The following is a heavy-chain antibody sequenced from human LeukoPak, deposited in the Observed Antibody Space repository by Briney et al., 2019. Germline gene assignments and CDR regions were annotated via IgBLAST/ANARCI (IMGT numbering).Heavy chain of an antibody. CDR3: ARGTIFWNFDY. D-gene: IGHD3-9*01. CDR1: GGSISSYY. CDR2: IYYSGST. Sequence: PPETLSLTCTVSGGSISSYYWSWIRQPPGKGLEWIGYIYYSGSTNYNPSLKSRVTISVDTSKNQFSLKLSSVTAADTAVYYCARGTIFWNFDYWGQGTLVTVSS. V-gene: IGHV4-59*01. J-gene: IGHJ4*02.